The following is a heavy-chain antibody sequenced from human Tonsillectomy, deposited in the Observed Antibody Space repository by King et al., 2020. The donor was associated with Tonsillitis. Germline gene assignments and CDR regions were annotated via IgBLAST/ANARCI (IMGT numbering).Heavy chain of an antibody. CDR3: VKDRDRCYVRGREKYIYYAMDV. CDR1: GFSFNSYA. D-gene: IGHD2-15*01. CDR2: ISYDASNK. Sequence: VQLVESGGGVVQPGGSLRLSCAASGFSFNSYAIHWVRQAPGKGLEWVAVISYDASNKYYGPSVKGRFTISRDNSKNTVSLQMSSLRAEDTAVFYCVKDRDRCYVRGREKYIYYAMDVRGQGTTVTVSS. J-gene: IGHJ6*02. V-gene: IGHV3-30*18.